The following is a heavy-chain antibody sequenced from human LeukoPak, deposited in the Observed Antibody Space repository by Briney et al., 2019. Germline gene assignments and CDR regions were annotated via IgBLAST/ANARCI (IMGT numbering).Heavy chain of an antibody. J-gene: IGHJ4*02. CDR3: ASYGTGSTFDY. D-gene: IGHD7-27*01. V-gene: IGHV4-34*01. CDR1: GGSLSGYY. CDR2: SNHSGST. Sequence: SETQSLTYAVYGGSLSGYYWSWIRQPPGRGREWIGESNHSGSTNYNPSLKSRVTISVDTSKNQFSLKLSSVTAADTAVYYCASYGTGSTFDYWGQGTLVTVSS.